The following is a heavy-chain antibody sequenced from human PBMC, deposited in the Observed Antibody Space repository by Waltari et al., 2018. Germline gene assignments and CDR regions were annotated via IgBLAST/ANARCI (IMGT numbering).Heavy chain of an antibody. D-gene: IGHD3-3*01. V-gene: IGHV3-23*01. CDR2: ISGSGENT. CDR3: TRADFWSGYLFDF. J-gene: IGHJ4*02. CDR1: GFTFSIDA. Sequence: EVQLLESGGVLVPPGGSMTLSCSASGFTFSIDAMNGVRPAPGKGREWVSGISGSGENTYYADSVKGRFAISRDNSDNTVYLQMNGLRGEDTAVYYCTRADFWSGYLFDFWGQGTLVTVSS.